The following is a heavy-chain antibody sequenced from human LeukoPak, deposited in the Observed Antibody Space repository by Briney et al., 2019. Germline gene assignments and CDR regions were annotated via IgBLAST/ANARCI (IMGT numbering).Heavy chain of an antibody. CDR1: GFTFSNYG. D-gene: IGHD1-14*01. CDR3: VKDNPLDY. Sequence: PGGSLRLSCGASGFTFSNYGMLWVRQAPGKGLEWVAFIRYDGNNKLYADSMKGRSTISRDNSKNTLYLHINSLRAEDTAVYYCVKDNPLDYWGQGTLVTVSS. CDR2: IRYDGNNK. V-gene: IGHV3-30*02. J-gene: IGHJ4*02.